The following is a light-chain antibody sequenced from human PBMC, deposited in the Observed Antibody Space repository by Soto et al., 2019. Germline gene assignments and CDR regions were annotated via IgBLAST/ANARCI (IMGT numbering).Light chain of an antibody. CDR1: QTLLNSDGKTY. J-gene: IGKJ4*01. CDR2: EVS. Sequence: DIVMTQTPASLSVTPGQSASISCKSSQTLLNSDGKTYLYWYLQKAGQPPQLLIFEVSTRFSGVSGRFSGSGSGTDFTLKISRVEAEDVGTYYCMQRIQLPVTFGGGTKVEI. V-gene: IGKV2D-29*01. CDR3: MQRIQLPVT.